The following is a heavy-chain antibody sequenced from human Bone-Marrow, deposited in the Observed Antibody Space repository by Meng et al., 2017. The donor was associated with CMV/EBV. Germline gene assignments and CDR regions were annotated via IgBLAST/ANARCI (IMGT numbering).Heavy chain of an antibody. D-gene: IGHD2-15*01. CDR2: INHSGST. Sequence: SETLSLTSAVYGGSFSGYYWSWIRQPPGKGLEWIGEINHSGSTNYNPSLKSRVTISVDTSKNQFSLKLSSVTAADTAVYYCARVSTARWRGAFDIWGQGTMVTVSS. CDR3: ARVSTARWRGAFDI. J-gene: IGHJ3*02. V-gene: IGHV4-34*01. CDR1: GGSFSGYY.